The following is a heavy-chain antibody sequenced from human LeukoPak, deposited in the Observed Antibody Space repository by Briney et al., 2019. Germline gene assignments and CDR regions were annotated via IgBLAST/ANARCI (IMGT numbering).Heavy chain of an antibody. V-gene: IGHV1-18*04. CDR1: GYTFTSYG. CDR2: ISAYNGNT. CDR3: ARLQLLWFGELLSGYYFDY. J-gene: IGHJ4*02. Sequence: GASVKVSCTASGYTFTSYGISWVRQAPGQGLEWMGWISAYNGNTNYAQKLQGRVTMTTDTSTSTAYMELRSLRSDDTAVYYCARLQLLWFGELLSGYYFDYWGQGTLVTVSS. D-gene: IGHD3-10*01.